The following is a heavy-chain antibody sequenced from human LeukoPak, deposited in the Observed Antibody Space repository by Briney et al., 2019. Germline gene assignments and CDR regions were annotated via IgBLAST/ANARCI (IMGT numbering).Heavy chain of an antibody. V-gene: IGHV4-39*01. CDR1: GGSISSSSYY. CDR2: IYYSGST. Sequence: SETLSLTCTVSGGSISSSSYYWGWIRQPPGKGLEWIGSIYYSGSTYYNPSLKSRVTISVDTSKNQFSLKLSSVTAADTAVYYCARQIDYYDSSGYYYGDAFDIWGQGTMVTVSS. D-gene: IGHD3-22*01. J-gene: IGHJ3*02. CDR3: ARQIDYYDSSGYYYGDAFDI.